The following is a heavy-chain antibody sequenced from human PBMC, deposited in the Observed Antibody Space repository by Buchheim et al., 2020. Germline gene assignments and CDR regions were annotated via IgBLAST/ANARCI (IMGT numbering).Heavy chain of an antibody. V-gene: IGHV4-39*01. CDR2: IYYSGST. CDR3: ARNRYGYYYYYGMDV. D-gene: IGHD5-18*01. CDR1: GGSISSSSYY. J-gene: IGHJ6*02. Sequence: QLQLQESGPGLVKPSETLSLTCTVSGGSISSSSYYWGWIRQPPGKGLEWIGSIYYSGSTYYNPSLKSRVTISVDTSTNQFSLKLSSVTAADTAVYYCARNRYGYYYYYGMDVWGQGTT.